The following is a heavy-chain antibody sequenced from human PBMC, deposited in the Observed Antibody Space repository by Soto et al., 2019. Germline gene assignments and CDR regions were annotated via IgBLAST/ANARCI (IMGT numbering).Heavy chain of an antibody. CDR3: SYGSGSYYYGMDV. D-gene: IGHD3-10*01. J-gene: IGHJ6*02. Sequence: KPSETLSLTCAVSGGSISSSNWWSWVRQPPGKGLEWIGEIYHSGSTNYNPSLKSRVTISVDKSKNQFSLKLSSVTAADTAVYYCSYGSGSYYYGMDVWGQGTTVTVSS. V-gene: IGHV4-4*02. CDR2: IYHSGST. CDR1: GGSISSSNW.